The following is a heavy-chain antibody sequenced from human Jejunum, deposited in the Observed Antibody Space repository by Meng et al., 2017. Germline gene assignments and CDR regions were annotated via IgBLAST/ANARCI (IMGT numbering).Heavy chain of an antibody. J-gene: IGHJ2*01. V-gene: IGHV4-61*01. Sequence: QVPMQESGPGLVSPSETLLLMCTVSGVSVNSRTYYWSWNRQPPGKGLEWIAYIDNSGSTNYNPSLKSRVIISVDTSKNQFYLQMSSLTAADTAVYYCARAAAGTGFGYFDLWGRGTLVTVSS. CDR3: ARAAAGTGFGYFDL. D-gene: IGHD6-19*01. CDR1: GVSVNSRTYY. CDR2: IDNSGST.